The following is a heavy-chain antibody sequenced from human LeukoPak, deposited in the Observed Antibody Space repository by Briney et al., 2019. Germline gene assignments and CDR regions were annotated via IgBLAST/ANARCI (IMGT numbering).Heavy chain of an antibody. CDR2: ISWNSGSI. V-gene: IGHV3-9*01. Sequence: GGSLRLSCAASGFTFSSYSMNRVRQAPGKGLEWVSGISWNSGSIGYADSVKGRFTISRDNAKNSLYLQMNSLRAEDTALYYCAKDRSGSSYYYYGMDVWGQGTTVTVSS. CDR3: AKDRSGSSYYYYGMDV. J-gene: IGHJ6*02. CDR1: GFTFSSYS. D-gene: IGHD1-26*01.